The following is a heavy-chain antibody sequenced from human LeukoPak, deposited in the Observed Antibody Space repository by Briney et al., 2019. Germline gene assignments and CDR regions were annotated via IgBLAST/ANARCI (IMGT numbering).Heavy chain of an antibody. CDR3: ARDPVYCSGGSCYGGYNWFDH. V-gene: IGHV1-18*01. J-gene: IGHJ5*02. D-gene: IGHD2-15*01. CDR1: GYTFTSDG. CDR2: ISAYNGNT. Sequence: ASVKVSCKASGYTFTSDGISWVRQAPGQGREGMGWISAYNGNTNYAQKLQGRVTMTTDTSTSTAYMELRSLRSDDTAVYYCARDPVYCSGGSCYGGYNWFDHWGQGTLVTVSS.